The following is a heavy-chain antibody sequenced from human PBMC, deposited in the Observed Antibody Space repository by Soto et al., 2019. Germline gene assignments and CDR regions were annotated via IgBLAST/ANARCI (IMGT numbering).Heavy chain of an antibody. Sequence: PGESLKISCKGSGYSFTSYWISWVRQMPGKGLEWMGRIDPSDSYTNYSPSFQGHVTISADKSISTAYLQWSSLKASDTAMYYCARPAYYYDSSGYRSDFDIWGQGTMVT. V-gene: IGHV5-10-1*01. J-gene: IGHJ3*02. D-gene: IGHD3-22*01. CDR2: IDPSDSYT. CDR3: ARPAYYYDSSGYRSDFDI. CDR1: GYSFTSYW.